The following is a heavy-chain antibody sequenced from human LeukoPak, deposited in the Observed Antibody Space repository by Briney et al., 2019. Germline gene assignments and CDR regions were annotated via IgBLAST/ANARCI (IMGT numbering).Heavy chain of an antibody. CDR3: TRPNSDDAFDI. CDR2: IRSKPNNYAT. V-gene: IGHV3-73*01. Sequence: GSLRLSCAASGFTFSGSAMHWVRQASGKGLEWVGRIRSKPNNYATAYAASVKGRFTISRDDSKNTAYLQMNSLETEDTAVYYCTRPNSDDAFDIWGQGTMVTVSS. J-gene: IGHJ3*02. D-gene: IGHD4-23*01. CDR1: GFTFSGSA.